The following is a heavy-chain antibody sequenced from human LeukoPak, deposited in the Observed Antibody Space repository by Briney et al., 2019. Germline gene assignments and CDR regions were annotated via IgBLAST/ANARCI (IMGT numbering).Heavy chain of an antibody. CDR2: ISGSGGST. J-gene: IGHJ4*02. CDR1: GFTFSSYA. Sequence: GGSLQLSCAASGFTFSSYAMSWVRPAPGKGLEWVSAISGSGGSTYYADSVKGRFTISRDNSKNTLYLQMNSLRAEDTAVYYCAKLRGYCSSTSCYRGIDYWGQGTLVTVSS. CDR3: AKLRGYCSSTSCYRGIDY. D-gene: IGHD2-2*02. V-gene: IGHV3-23*01.